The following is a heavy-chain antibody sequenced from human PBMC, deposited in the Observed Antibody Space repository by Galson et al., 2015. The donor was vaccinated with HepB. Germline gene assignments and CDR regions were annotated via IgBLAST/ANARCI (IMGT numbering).Heavy chain of an antibody. J-gene: IGHJ6*02. CDR2: IGTKPYGATP. CDR1: GFTFGDHA. D-gene: IGHD2-2*01. V-gene: IGHV3-49*04. CDR3: TREKAKCTRTSCRSNYYGLDV. Sequence: PLRLSCAGSGFTFGDHAMSWVRQAPGKGLEWVGVIGTKPYGATPEYAASVQGRFTISRDDSNNIAYLQMNSLKTEDTAVYYCTREKAKCTRTSCRSNYYGLDVWGQGATVTVCS.